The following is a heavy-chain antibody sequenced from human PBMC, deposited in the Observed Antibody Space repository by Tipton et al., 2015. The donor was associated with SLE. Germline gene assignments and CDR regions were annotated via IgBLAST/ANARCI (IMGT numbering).Heavy chain of an antibody. V-gene: IGHV4-39*07. CDR1: GDSISSSGYQ. D-gene: IGHD2-15*01. Sequence: TLSLTCTVFGDSISSSGYQWGWIRQPPGKGLEWIGEINSLGSTNNNPPLKSRATISVDTSKNQFSLKLRSVTAADTAVYYCAREGGSDAFDIWGQGTMVTVSS. CDR2: INSLGST. J-gene: IGHJ3*02. CDR3: AREGGSDAFDI.